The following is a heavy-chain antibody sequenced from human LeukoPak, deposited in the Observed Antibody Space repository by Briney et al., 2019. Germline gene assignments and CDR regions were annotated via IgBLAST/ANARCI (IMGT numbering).Heavy chain of an antibody. D-gene: IGHD7-27*01. CDR2: IYPGDSDI. CDR1: GYRFNIYW. Sequence: GESLKISCKVSGYRFNIYWIGWVRQMSGRGPEWMGIIYPGDSDIRYSPSFQGQVNISADKSISTAYLQWNSLKASDTAMYYCVRRTTGEYYFDYWGQGSLVTVSS. V-gene: IGHV5-51*01. J-gene: IGHJ4*02. CDR3: VRRTTGEYYFDY.